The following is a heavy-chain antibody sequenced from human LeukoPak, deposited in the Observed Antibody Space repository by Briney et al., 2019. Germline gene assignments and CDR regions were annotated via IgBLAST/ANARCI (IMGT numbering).Heavy chain of an antibody. D-gene: IGHD6-19*01. CDR3: TTGGHVELAVAGDYYYGMDV. CDR2: IKSKTDGGTT. Sequence: GGSLRLSCAASGFTFSNAWMSWVRQAPGKGLEWVGRIKSKTDGGTTDYAAPVKGRFTIPRDDSKNTLYLQMNSLKTEDTAVYYCTTGGHVELAVAGDYYYGMDVWGQGTTVTVSS. V-gene: IGHV3-15*01. J-gene: IGHJ6*02. CDR1: GFTFSNAW.